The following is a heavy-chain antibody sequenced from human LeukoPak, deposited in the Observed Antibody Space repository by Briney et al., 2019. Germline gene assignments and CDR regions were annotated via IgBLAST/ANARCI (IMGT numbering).Heavy chain of an antibody. CDR2: IYYSGST. J-gene: IGHJ4*02. V-gene: IGHV4-39*01. CDR3: ARLGSGYSYATSSISHNNFDY. Sequence: SDTLSLTCTVAGRSTISSSYYCGCIRHPPGNGLEWSGSIYYSGSTYYNQTLQRRLTISVDTSKTKYHLRLSSVTAADTAVYYCARLGSGYSYATSSISHNNFDYWGQGTLVTDSS. CDR1: GRSTISSSYY. D-gene: IGHD5-18*01.